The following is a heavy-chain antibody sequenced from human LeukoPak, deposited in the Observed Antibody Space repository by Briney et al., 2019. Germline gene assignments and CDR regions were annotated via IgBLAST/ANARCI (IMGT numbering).Heavy chain of an antibody. V-gene: IGHV4-34*01. CDR3: ARVLSYSSSWSYYYYYMDV. D-gene: IGHD6-13*01. Sequence: PSETLSLTCAVYGGSFSGYYWSWIRQPPGKGLGWIGEINHSGSTNYNPSLKSRVTISVDTSKNQFSLKLSSVTAADTAVYYCARVLSYSSSWSYYYYYMDVWGKGTTVTVSS. CDR1: GGSFSGYY. J-gene: IGHJ6*03. CDR2: INHSGST.